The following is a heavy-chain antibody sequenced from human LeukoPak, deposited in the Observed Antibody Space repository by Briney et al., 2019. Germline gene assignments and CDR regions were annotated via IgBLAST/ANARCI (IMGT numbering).Heavy chain of an antibody. Sequence: SETLSLTCTVSGGSISSGRYYWSWIRQPAGKGLEWVGRIETSGTTKYNPSLNSRATISVDTSKNQFSLKLSSVTAADTAVYYCAGGGGYSGEQAFDYWGQGTLVTVSS. D-gene: IGHD5-12*01. J-gene: IGHJ4*02. CDR1: GGSISSGRYY. CDR2: IETSGTT. CDR3: AGGGGYSGEQAFDY. V-gene: IGHV4-61*02.